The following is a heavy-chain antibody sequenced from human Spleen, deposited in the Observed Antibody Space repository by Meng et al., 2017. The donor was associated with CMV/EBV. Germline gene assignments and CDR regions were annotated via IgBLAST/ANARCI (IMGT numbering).Heavy chain of an antibody. Sequence: SVKVSCKASGYTFTGYYLHWVRQAPGQGLEWMGGIIPIFDTTNYAQKFQGRVTITTDESTSTAYVELSSLRSDDTAVYYCARGSLVIPAAKYAENYSYGMDVWGQGTTVTVSS. V-gene: IGHV1-69*05. J-gene: IGHJ6*02. CDR3: ARGSLVIPAAKYAENYSYGMDV. CDR2: IIPIFDTT. D-gene: IGHD2-2*01. CDR1: GYTFTGYY.